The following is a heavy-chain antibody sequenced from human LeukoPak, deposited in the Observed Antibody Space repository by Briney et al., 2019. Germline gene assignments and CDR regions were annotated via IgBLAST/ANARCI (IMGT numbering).Heavy chain of an antibody. D-gene: IGHD3-22*01. CDR1: GYTFTGYY. Sequence: VASVKVPCKASGYTFTGYYMHWVRQAPGQGLEWMGWINPNSGGTNYAQKFQGRVTMTRDTSISTAYMELSRLRSDDTAVYYCAITMIVVVITAKTEYFQHWGQGTLVTVSS. J-gene: IGHJ1*01. V-gene: IGHV1-2*02. CDR2: INPNSGGT. CDR3: AITMIVVVITAKTEYFQH.